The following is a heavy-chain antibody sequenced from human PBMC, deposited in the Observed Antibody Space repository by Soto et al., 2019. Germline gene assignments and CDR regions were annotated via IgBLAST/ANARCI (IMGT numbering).Heavy chain of an antibody. D-gene: IGHD1-26*01. CDR3: AGNSATYSFDY. Sequence: SETLSLTCAVSGGFISRSNWWSWVRQPPGKGLEWIGEIYHSGTTNYNPSLKSRVTISVDKSKNQFSLKLNSVTAADTAVYYCAGNSATYSFDYWGQGTLVTVSS. CDR2: IYHSGTT. CDR1: GGFISRSNW. V-gene: IGHV4-4*02. J-gene: IGHJ4*02.